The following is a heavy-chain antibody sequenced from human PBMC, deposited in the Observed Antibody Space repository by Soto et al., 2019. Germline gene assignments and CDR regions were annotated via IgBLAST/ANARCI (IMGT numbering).Heavy chain of an antibody. V-gene: IGHV1-69*01. CDR3: ARLGPHDYGGNHFDY. Sequence: QVQLVQPGAEVKKPGSSVKVSCKASGGTFTNYAISWVRQAPGQGLEWMGGISPIVGTTHYAQKFQGRVTITADESSSTAYMELTRLRSEDTAMYYCARLGPHDYGGNHFDYWGQGSMVTVSS. J-gene: IGHJ4*02. CDR2: ISPIVGTT. CDR1: GGTFTNYA. D-gene: IGHD4-17*01.